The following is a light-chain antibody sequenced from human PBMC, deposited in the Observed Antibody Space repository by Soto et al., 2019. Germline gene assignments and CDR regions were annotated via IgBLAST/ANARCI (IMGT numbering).Light chain of an antibody. CDR2: DAS. V-gene: IGKV1-33*01. J-gene: IGKJ4*01. CDR1: QDISNY. CDR3: QQYDNLPLHT. Sequence: DIQMTQSPSSLSASVGDRVTITCQASQDISNYLNWYQQKPGQAPKLLIYDASNLETGVPSRFSGSGSGTDFTFSISSLQPEDIATYYCQQYDNLPLHTFGGGTKVEIK.